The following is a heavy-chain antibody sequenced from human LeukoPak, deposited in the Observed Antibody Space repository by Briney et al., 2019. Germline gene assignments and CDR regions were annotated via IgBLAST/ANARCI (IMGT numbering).Heavy chain of an antibody. V-gene: IGHV1-8*01. CDR1: GYTFTSYD. Sequence: VASVTVSCKASGYTFTSYDINWVRQATGQGLEWMGWMNPNSGNTGYAQKFQGRVTVTRDTSISTAYMELSRLRSDDTAVYYCAREAYDSGSFRTDYYYMDVWGKGTTVTISS. D-gene: IGHD3-10*01. CDR3: AREAYDSGSFRTDYYYMDV. J-gene: IGHJ6*03. CDR2: MNPNSGNT.